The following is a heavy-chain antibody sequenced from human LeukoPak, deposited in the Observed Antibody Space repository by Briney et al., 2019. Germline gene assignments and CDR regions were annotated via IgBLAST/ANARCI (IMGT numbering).Heavy chain of an antibody. Sequence: SETLSLTCTVSGGSINDYYWSWIRQPPGKGLKWIAWIYYSGSTNYNPSLKSRVTISVDTSKNQFSLKLTSVTAADTAVYYCARVDSSDAGNFDYWGQGTLVTVSS. CDR3: ARVDSSDAGNFDY. D-gene: IGHD2-15*01. CDR2: IYYSGST. V-gene: IGHV4-59*08. J-gene: IGHJ4*02. CDR1: GGSINDYY.